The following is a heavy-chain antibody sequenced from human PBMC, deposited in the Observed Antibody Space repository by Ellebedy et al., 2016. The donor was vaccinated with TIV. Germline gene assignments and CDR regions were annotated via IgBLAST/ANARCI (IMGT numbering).Heavy chain of an antibody. CDR2: MNPDNGNT. Sequence: ASVKVSCXASGYVFTSYDIIWVRQATGQGLEWMGWMNPDNGNTGYAQKFQGRVTMTRDTSISTAYMELSSLKSEDTAVYYCAREMGTTGEGYWGQGTLVTVSS. D-gene: IGHD3-10*01. J-gene: IGHJ4*02. CDR1: GYVFTSYD. V-gene: IGHV1-8*01. CDR3: AREMGTTGEGY.